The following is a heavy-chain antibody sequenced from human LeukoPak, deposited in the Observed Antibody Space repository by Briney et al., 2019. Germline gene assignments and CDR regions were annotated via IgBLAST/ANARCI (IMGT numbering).Heavy chain of an antibody. D-gene: IGHD2-15*01. CDR3: ASGGVVVAANLPFFDY. CDR2: ISGSGGST. J-gene: IGHJ4*02. CDR1: GFTFSSYA. Sequence: GGSLRLSCAASGFTFSSYAMSWVRQAPGKGLEWVSAISGSGGSTYYADSVKDRSTISRDNSKNTLYLQMNSLRAEDTAVYYCASGGVVVAANLPFFDYWGQGTLVTVSS. V-gene: IGHV3-23*01.